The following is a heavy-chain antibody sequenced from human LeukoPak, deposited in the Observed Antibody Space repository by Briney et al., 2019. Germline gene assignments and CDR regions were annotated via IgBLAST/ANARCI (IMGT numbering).Heavy chain of an antibody. CDR2: IWYDGSNK. V-gene: IGHV3-33*01. CDR1: GFTFSSYG. Sequence: GGSLRLSCAASGFTFSSYGMHWVRQAPGKGLEWVAVIWYDGSNKYYADPVKGRFTISRDNSKNTLYLQMNSLRAEDTAVYYCARDKGCSSTSCYPYYGMDVWGQGTTVTVSS. CDR3: ARDKGCSSTSCYPYYGMDV. D-gene: IGHD2-2*01. J-gene: IGHJ6*02.